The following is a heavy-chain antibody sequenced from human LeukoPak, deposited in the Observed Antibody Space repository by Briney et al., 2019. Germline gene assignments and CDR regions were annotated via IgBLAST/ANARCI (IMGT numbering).Heavy chain of an antibody. Sequence: SETLSLTCTVSGVSISSSNSYWGWIRQPPGKGLEWIGSIYYSGNTYYNASLKSQVSISIDTSKNQFSLRLTSVTAADTAVYYCARAIRMGRLYYYYYMDVWGKGTTVTISS. D-gene: IGHD5-12*01. V-gene: IGHV4-39*01. CDR1: GVSISSSNSY. CDR3: ARAIRMGRLYYYYYMDV. CDR2: IYYSGNT. J-gene: IGHJ6*03.